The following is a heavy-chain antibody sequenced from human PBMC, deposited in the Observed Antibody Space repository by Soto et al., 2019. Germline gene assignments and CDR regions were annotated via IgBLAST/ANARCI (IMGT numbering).Heavy chain of an antibody. Sequence: SETLSLTCTVSGGPFSRGGYYWSWIRQHPGKGLECIGYIFYTGSTNYNPSLKSRVTISVDTSKNQFSLKLTSVTAADTAVYYCARDKITGLFDYWGQGTLVTVSS. D-gene: IGHD2-8*02. J-gene: IGHJ4*02. CDR2: IFYTGST. V-gene: IGHV4-31*03. CDR3: ARDKITGLFDY. CDR1: GGPFSRGGYY.